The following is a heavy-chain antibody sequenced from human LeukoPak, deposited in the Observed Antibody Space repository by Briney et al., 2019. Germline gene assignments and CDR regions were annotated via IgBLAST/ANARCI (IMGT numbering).Heavy chain of an antibody. J-gene: IGHJ4*02. CDR1: GFTVSSNY. D-gene: IGHD5-18*01. Sequence: GGSLRLSCAASGFTVSSNYMSWVRQAPGAGLDWVSVIYSGGSTYYADSVKGRFTISRDNSKNTLYLQMNSLRAEDTAVYYCARGGYHAYYLDYWGQGSLVTVSS. CDR2: IYSGGST. CDR3: ARGGYHAYYLDY. V-gene: IGHV3-53*01.